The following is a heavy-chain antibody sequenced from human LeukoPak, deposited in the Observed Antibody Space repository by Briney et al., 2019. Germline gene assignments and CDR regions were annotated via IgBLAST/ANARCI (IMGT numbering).Heavy chain of an antibody. V-gene: IGHV1-2*02. D-gene: IGHD3-9*01. CDR1: GYTFTGYY. J-gene: IGHJ3*02. CDR2: INPNSGGT. Sequence: ASVKVSCKASGYTFTGYYMHWVRQAPGQGLEWMGWINPNSGGTNYAQKFQGRVTMTRDTSISTAYMELSRLRSDDTAVYYCASSYYDILTGYYHAFDIWGQGTMVIVSS. CDR3: ASSYYDILTGYYHAFDI.